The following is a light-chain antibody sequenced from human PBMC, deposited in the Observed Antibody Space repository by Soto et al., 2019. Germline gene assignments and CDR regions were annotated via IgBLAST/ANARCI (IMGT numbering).Light chain of an antibody. J-gene: IGKJ3*01. CDR3: QQYDNWPRT. CDR2: GAS. Sequence: EIVMTQSPATLSVSPGERATLSCRASQSIGSNLAWYQQIPGQAPRLLIYGASTRTTCIPDRFSGSGSGTEFTLTISSLQSEDFAVYYCQQYDNWPRTFGPGTKVNIK. CDR1: QSIGSN. V-gene: IGKV3-15*01.